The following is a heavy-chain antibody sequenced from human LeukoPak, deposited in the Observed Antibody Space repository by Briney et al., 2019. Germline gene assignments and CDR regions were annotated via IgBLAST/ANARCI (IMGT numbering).Heavy chain of an antibody. CDR1: GGTFSSYA. V-gene: IGHV1-69*01. Sequence: SVKVSCKASGGTFSSYAISWVRQAPGQGLEWMGGIIPIFGTANYAQKFQGRVTITADESTGTAYMELSSLRSEDTAVYYCARGFSDSSGYYFDYFDYWGQGTLVTVSS. CDR2: IIPIFGTA. CDR3: ARGFSDSSGYYFDYFDY. D-gene: IGHD3-22*01. J-gene: IGHJ4*02.